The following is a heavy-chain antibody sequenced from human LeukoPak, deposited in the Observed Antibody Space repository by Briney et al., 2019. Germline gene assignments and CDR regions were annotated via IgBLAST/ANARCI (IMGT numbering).Heavy chain of an antibody. CDR2: TVNGGST. CDR3: VRDQNF. CDR1: GFTVSSNY. J-gene: IGHJ4*02. V-gene: IGHV3-53*01. Sequence: GGSLKLSCAASGFTVSSNYMSWVRQAPGKGLEWVSVTVNGGSTYCSDSVKGRFTVSGDNSKNTLHLQMNSLRAEDTAVYYCVRDQNFWGQGTLVTVSS.